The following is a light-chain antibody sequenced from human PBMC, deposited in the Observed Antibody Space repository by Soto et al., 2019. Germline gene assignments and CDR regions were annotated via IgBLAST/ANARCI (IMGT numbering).Light chain of an antibody. Sequence: QSVLTQPASVSGSPGQSIIISCTGTSTDVGAYNYVSWYQQHPGKAPKLMIYEVSNRPSGVSNRFSASKSGNTASLTISGLQAEDEADYYCSSHSSSSTPYVFGSGTKATVL. CDR2: EVS. V-gene: IGLV2-14*01. J-gene: IGLJ1*01. CDR3: SSHSSSSTPYV. CDR1: STDVGAYNY.